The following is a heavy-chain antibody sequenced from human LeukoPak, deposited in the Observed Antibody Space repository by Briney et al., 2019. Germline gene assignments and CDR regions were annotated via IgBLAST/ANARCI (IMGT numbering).Heavy chain of an antibody. CDR1: GGSISSYY. CDR3: ARVRWVVAATPYFDY. CDR2: IYHSGST. Sequence: SETLSLTCTVSGGSISSYYWSWVRQPPGKGLEWIGSIYHSGSTYYNPSLKSRVTISVDTSKNQFSLKLSSVTAADTAVYYCARVRWVVAATPYFDYWGQGTLVTVSS. J-gene: IGHJ4*02. D-gene: IGHD2-15*01. V-gene: IGHV4-38-2*02.